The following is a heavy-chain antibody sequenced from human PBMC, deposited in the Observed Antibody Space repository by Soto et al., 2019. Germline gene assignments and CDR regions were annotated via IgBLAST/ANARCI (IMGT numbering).Heavy chain of an antibody. CDR1: GFTFTRYS. D-gene: IGHD3-22*01. CDR3: ARRYYDSSGYHSGYYYGMDV. J-gene: IGHJ6*01. CDR2: ISSTTNYI. V-gene: IGHV3-21*06. Sequence: GGSLRLSCAASGFTFTRYSMNWVRQAPGKGLEWVSSISSTTNYIYYGDSMKGRFTISRDNAKNSLYLEMNSLRAEDTAVYYCARRYYDSSGYHSGYYYGMDVWGQGTTVTVSS.